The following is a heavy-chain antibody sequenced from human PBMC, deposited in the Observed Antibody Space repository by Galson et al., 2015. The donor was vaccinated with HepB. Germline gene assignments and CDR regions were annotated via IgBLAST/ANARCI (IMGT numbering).Heavy chain of an antibody. Sequence: SLRLSCAASGFTFSSYAMHWVRQAPGKGLEWVAVISYDGSNKYYADSVKGRFTISRDNSKNTLYLQMNSLRAEDTAVYYCARDYASSWYFNHYYGMDVWGQGTTVTVPS. CDR1: GFTFSSYA. D-gene: IGHD6-13*01. CDR2: ISYDGSNK. J-gene: IGHJ6*02. V-gene: IGHV3-30*04. CDR3: ARDYASSWYFNHYYGMDV.